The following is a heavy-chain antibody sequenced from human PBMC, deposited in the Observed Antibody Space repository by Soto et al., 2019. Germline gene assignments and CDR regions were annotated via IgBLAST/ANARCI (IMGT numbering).Heavy chain of an antibody. J-gene: IGHJ4*02. CDR2: IIPILGIA. D-gene: IGHD3-10*01. CDR3: ARDIIPMVRGVTRKVDY. V-gene: IGHV1-69*02. Sequence: QVQLVQSGAEVKKPGSSVKVSCKASGGTFSSYTISWVRQAPGQGLEWMGRIIPILGIANYAQKFQGRVTITADKSTSTADMELSSLRSEDTAVYYCARDIIPMVRGVTRKVDYWGQGTLVTVSS. CDR1: GGTFSSYT.